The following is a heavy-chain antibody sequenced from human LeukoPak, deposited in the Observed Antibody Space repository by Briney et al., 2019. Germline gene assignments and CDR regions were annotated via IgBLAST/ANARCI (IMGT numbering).Heavy chain of an antibody. CDR3: ARDRRGSFYTFDL. V-gene: IGHV4-59*01. J-gene: IGHJ3*01. CDR2: VSHTGAT. CDR1: GASINGYF. D-gene: IGHD1-26*01. Sequence: PSETLSLTCSVSGASINGYFWNWVRQTPEKRLDWIGYVSHTGATTSNPTLKSRVSITIDTSKSQISLTLTSVTAADSPLYYCARDRRGSFYTFDLWGPGTIVSVS.